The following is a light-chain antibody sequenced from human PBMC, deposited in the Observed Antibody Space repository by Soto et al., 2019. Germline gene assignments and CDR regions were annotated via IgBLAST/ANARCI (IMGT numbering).Light chain of an antibody. CDR3: HQYGSSPWT. CDR1: QSVSGSY. V-gene: IGKV3-20*01. Sequence: EIVLTQPPGTLSLSPGERATLSCRASQSVSGSYLAWYRQKPGQAPRLLIYAASRRATGTPDRFSGSGSGTDFTLTISRLEPEDFAVYYCHQYGSSPWTFGQGTKVEIK. J-gene: IGKJ1*01. CDR2: AAS.